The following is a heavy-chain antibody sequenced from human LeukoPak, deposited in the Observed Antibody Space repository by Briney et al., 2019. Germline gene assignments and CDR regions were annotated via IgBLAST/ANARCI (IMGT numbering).Heavy chain of an antibody. J-gene: IGHJ4*02. CDR3: ARELRRELILDY. CDR2: IIPIFGTA. CDR1: GGTFSSYA. D-gene: IGHD1-26*01. V-gene: IGHV1-69*13. Sequence: SVKVSCKASGGTFSSYAISWVRQAPGQGLEWMGGIIPIFGTASYAQKFQGRVTITADESTSAAYMELSSLRSEDTAVYYCARELRRELILDYWGQGTLVTVSS.